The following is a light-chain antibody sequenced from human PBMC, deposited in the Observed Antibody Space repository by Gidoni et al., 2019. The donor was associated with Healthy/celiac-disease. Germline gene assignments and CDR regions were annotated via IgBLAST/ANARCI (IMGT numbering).Light chain of an antibody. CDR3: IGT. V-gene: IGKV2-28*01. Sequence: DILLTQSPLSLPVTPGEPASISCRSSQSLLHSNGYNYLDWYLQKPGQSPQILIYLGSNRASGVPDRFSGSGSGTDFTLKISRVEAEDVGVYYCIGTFGQGTKVEIK. J-gene: IGKJ1*01. CDR2: LGS. CDR1: QSLLHSNGYNY.